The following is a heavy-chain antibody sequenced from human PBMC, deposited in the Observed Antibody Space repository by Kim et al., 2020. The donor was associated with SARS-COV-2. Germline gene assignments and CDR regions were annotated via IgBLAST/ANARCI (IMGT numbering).Heavy chain of an antibody. CDR1: GGSVTSNNFY. J-gene: IGHJ4*02. V-gene: IGHV4-61*01. Sequence: SETLSLTCTVSGGSVTSNNFYWTWIRQSPGKGLEWIAYIKSSGETKYNPSLKSRVTISVDTSRNQFSLNLNSVTAADTAVYFCARENDSGSYYFDQWGQGILVTVSS. CDR3: ARENDSGSYYFDQ. CDR2: IKSSGET. D-gene: IGHD3-22*01.